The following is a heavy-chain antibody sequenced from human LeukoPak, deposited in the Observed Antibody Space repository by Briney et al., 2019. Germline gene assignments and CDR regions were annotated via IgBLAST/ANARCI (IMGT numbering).Heavy chain of an antibody. CDR1: GGTFSSYA. CDR3: ARATSYGSGSSPFDY. CDR2: IIPIFGTA. Sequence: SVKVSCKASGGTFSSYATSWVRQAPGQGLEWMGGIIPIFGTANYAQKFQGRVTITADESTSTAYMELSSLRSEDTAVYYCARATSYGSGSSPFDYWGQGTLVTVSS. J-gene: IGHJ4*02. D-gene: IGHD3-10*01. V-gene: IGHV1-69*01.